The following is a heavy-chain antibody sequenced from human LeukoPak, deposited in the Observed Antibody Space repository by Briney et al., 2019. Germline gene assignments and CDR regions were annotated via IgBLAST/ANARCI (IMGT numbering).Heavy chain of an antibody. Sequence: PGGSLRLSCAASGFTFDDYTMHWVRQAPGRGLEWVSLISWDGGSTYYADSVKGRFTISRDNSKNSLYLQMNSLRAEDTAVYYCARGTIFGVVPFDYWGQGTLVTVSS. CDR2: ISWDGGST. J-gene: IGHJ4*02. V-gene: IGHV3-43*01. CDR1: GFTFDDYT. CDR3: ARGTIFGVVPFDY. D-gene: IGHD3-3*01.